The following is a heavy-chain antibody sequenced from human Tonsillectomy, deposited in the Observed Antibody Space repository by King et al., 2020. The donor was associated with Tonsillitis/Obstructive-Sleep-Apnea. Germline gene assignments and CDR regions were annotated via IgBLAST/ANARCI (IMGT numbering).Heavy chain of an antibody. CDR3: AMVVGGGFIY. CDR2: IKQDGSEK. J-gene: IGHJ4*02. D-gene: IGHD3-16*01. Sequence: VQLVESGGGLVQPGGSLRVSCAASGFTFSSHWMSWVRQAPGKGLEWVANIKQDGSEKHYVDSVKGRFTISRDNAKNSLYLQMKSLRDEDTAVYYCAMVVGGGFIYWAQEPLLTVSS. CDR1: GFTFSSHW. V-gene: IGHV3-7*03.